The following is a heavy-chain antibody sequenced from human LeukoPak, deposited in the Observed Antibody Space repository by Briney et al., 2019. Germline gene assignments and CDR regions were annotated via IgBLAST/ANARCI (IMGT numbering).Heavy chain of an antibody. Sequence: ASVKVSCKASGYTLTSYDINWVRQATGQGLEWMGWVNPNSGNTGYAQKFQGRVTMTRNTSISTAYMELSSLRSEDTAVYYCARGVRGFRSEAFYYYMDVWGKGTTVTVSS. V-gene: IGHV1-8*01. CDR2: VNPNSGNT. D-gene: IGHD3-10*01. CDR1: GYTLTSYD. CDR3: ARGVRGFRSEAFYYYMDV. J-gene: IGHJ6*03.